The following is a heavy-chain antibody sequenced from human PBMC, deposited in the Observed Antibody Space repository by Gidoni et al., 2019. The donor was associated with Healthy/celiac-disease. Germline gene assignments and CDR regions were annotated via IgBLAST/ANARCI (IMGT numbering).Heavy chain of an antibody. CDR3: ARDTFDIAAGEDY. J-gene: IGHJ4*02. D-gene: IGHD6-13*01. CDR2: IKQDGSEK. V-gene: IGHV3-7*01. Sequence: EVQLVESGGGLVQPGGSLRLSCAASGFTFSSYWMSWVRQAPGKGLEWVANIKQDGSEKYYVDSVKGRFTISRDNAKNSLYLQMNSLRAEDTAVYYCARDTFDIAAGEDYWGQGTLVTVSS. CDR1: GFTFSSYW.